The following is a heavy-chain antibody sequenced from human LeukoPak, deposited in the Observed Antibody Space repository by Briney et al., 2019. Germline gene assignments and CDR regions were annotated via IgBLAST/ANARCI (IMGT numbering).Heavy chain of an antibody. Sequence: SETLSLTCAVYGGSFSGYYWSWIRQPPGKGLEWIGEINHSGSTNYNPSLKSRVTISVDTSKNQFSLKLSSVTAEDTAVYYCARGPTAWWLLASFDYWGQGTLVTVSS. J-gene: IGHJ4*02. CDR2: INHSGST. CDR3: ARGPTAWWLLASFDY. V-gene: IGHV4-34*01. D-gene: IGHD5-12*01. CDR1: GGSFSGYY.